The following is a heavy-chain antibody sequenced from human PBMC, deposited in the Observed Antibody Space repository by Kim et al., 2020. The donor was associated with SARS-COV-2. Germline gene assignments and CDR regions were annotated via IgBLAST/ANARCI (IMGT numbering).Heavy chain of an antibody. CDR3: TTDSPPTTYDNSYAPMGAFDY. CDR1: GFTFSNAW. Sequence: GGSLRLSCAASGFTFSNAWMSWVRQAPGKGLEWVGRIKSKTDGGTTDYAAPVKGRFTISRDDSKNTLYLQMNSLKTEDTAVYYCTTDSPPTTYDNSYAPMGAFDYWGQGTLVTVSS. D-gene: IGHD5-18*01. V-gene: IGHV3-15*01. J-gene: IGHJ4*02. CDR2: IKSKTDGGTT.